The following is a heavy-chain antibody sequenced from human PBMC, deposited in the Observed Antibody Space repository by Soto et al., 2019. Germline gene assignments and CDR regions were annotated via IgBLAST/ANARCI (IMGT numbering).Heavy chain of an antibody. CDR3: ARDLFGEYYFDY. V-gene: IGHV1-8*01. Sequence: ASLKVSCKASGYTFTSYDINWVRQATGQGLEWMGWMNPNSGNTGYAQKLQGRVTMTRNTSISTAYMELSSLRSEDTAVYYCARDLFGEYYFDYWGQGTLVTVSS. CDR1: GYTFTSYD. CDR2: MNPNSGNT. J-gene: IGHJ4*02. D-gene: IGHD3-10*01.